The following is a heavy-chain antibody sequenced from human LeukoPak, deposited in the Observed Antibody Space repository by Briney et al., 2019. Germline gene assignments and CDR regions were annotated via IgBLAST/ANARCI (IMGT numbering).Heavy chain of an antibody. D-gene: IGHD6-19*01. CDR2: ISYDGSNK. CDR3: ARDLSIAVAGPTVGAFDI. J-gene: IGHJ3*02. Sequence: PGGSLRLSCAASGFIFSSYAMHWVRQAPGKGLEWVAVISYDGSNKYYADSVKGRFTISRDNSKNTLYLQMNSLRAEDTAVYYCARDLSIAVAGPTVGAFDIWGQGTMVTVSS. V-gene: IGHV3-30*04. CDR1: GFIFSSYA.